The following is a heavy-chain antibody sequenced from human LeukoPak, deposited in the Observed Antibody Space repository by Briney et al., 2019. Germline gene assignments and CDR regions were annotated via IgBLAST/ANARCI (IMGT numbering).Heavy chain of an antibody. CDR1: GYTFTGYY. CDR3: ARDPYSNYFDY. CDR2: INPNTGGI. V-gene: IGHV1-2*02. Sequence: ASVKVSCKSSGYTFTGYYMHWVRQAPGQGLEWMGWINPNTGGINYAQKFQGRFTMTKDTSISAAYMELSRLRSDDTAVYYCARDPYSNYFDYWGQGTLVTVSS. J-gene: IGHJ4*02. D-gene: IGHD5-18*01.